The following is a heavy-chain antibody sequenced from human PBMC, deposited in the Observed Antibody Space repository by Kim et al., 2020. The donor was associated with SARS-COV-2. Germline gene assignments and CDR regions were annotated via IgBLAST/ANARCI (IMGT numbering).Heavy chain of an antibody. CDR1: GFTFSSYS. J-gene: IGHJ6*02. CDR2: ISSSSSYI. CDR3: ARVKEGRVCSSTSCYYYYGMDV. D-gene: IGHD2-2*01. Sequence: GGSLRLSCAASGFTFSSYSMNWVRQAPGKGLEWVSSISSSSSYIYYADSVKGRFTISRDNAKNSLYLQMNSLRAEDTAVYYCARVKEGRVCSSTSCYYYYGMDVWGQGTTVTVSS. V-gene: IGHV3-21*01.